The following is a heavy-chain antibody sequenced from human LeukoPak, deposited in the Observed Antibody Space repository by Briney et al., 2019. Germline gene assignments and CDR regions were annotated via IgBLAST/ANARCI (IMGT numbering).Heavy chain of an antibody. CDR3: AKEAHYYDSSGYYYVPYFDY. CDR2: ISGSGGST. Sequence: GGSLRLSCAASGFTFSSYAMSWVRQAPGKGLEWVSAISGSGGSTYYADSVKVQFTISRDNSKNTLYLQMNSLRAEDTAVYYCAKEAHYYDSSGYYYVPYFDYWGQGTLVTVSS. V-gene: IGHV3-23*01. CDR1: GFTFSSYA. J-gene: IGHJ4*02. D-gene: IGHD3-22*01.